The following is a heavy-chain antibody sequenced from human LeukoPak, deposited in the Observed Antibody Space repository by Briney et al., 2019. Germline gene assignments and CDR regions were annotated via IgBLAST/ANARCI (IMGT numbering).Heavy chain of an antibody. CDR3: ARASGVVPAAP. D-gene: IGHD2-2*01. CDR1: GYTFAGYY. J-gene: IGHJ5*02. CDR2: INPNSGGT. Sequence: ASVEVSCKASGYTFAGYYMHWVRQAPGQGLEWMGWINPNSGGTNYAQKFQGRVTMTRDTSISTAYMELSRLRSDDTAVYYCARASGVVPAAPWGQGTLVTVSS. V-gene: IGHV1-2*02.